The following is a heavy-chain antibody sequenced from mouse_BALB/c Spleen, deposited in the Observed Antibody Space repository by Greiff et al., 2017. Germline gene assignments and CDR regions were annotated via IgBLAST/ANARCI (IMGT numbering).Heavy chain of an antibody. J-gene: IGHJ2*01. Sequence: EVQLVESGGGLVKPGGSLKLSCAASGFAFSSYDMSWVRQTPEKRLEWVAYISSGGGSTYYPDTVKGRFTISRDNAKNTLYLQMSSLKSEDTAMYYCARHVLLSYYFDYWGQGTTLTVSS. D-gene: IGHD2-1*01. V-gene: IGHV5-12-1*01. CDR1: GFAFSSYD. CDR3: ARHVLLSYYFDY. CDR2: ISSGGGST.